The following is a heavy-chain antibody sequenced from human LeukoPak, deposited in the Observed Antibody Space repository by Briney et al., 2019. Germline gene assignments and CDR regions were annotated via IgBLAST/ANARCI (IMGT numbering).Heavy chain of an antibody. CDR2: IYYSGST. CDR1: GGSLSGHY. Sequence: SETLSLTCTVSGGSLSGHYCNWLRQSPGKGLEWIGYIYYSGSTNYNPSLKSRVTISVDTSKNQFSLKLSSVTAADTAVYYCARVTGYRIEDYFDYWGQGTLVTVSS. CDR3: ARVTGYRIEDYFDY. D-gene: IGHD6-13*01. V-gene: IGHV4-59*11. J-gene: IGHJ4*02.